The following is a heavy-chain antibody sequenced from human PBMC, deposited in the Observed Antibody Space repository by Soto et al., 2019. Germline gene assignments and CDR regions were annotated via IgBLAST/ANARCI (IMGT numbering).Heavy chain of an antibody. CDR3: ARDWGTPGRGSAVGYYYHYGMDV. D-gene: IGHD6-19*01. V-gene: IGHV3-7*05. Sequence: EVQLVESGGGLVQPGGSLRLSCLASEFTFNTYWMNWVRQAPGRGLEWVANIKDDGSEKNYVDSVKGRLTISSDNAKNSLYLQMNRLRGEDTAVYFCARDWGTPGRGSAVGYYYHYGMDVWGQGTTVTVSS. CDR2: IKDDGSEK. J-gene: IGHJ6*02. CDR1: EFTFNTYW.